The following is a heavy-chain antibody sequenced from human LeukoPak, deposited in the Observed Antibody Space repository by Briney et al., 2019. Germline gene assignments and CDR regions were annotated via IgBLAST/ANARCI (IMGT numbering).Heavy chain of an antibody. D-gene: IGHD3-16*01. V-gene: IGHV4-59*01. CDR3: ARVYLGGGAQSYN. Sequence: KPSETLSLTCTVSGGSLSNYYWSWIRQPPGKRLEWIGSIYSSGSTNYNPSLKSRVTMSIDTSKNQFSLRLNSVTAADTTIYYCARVYLGGGAQSYNWGQGALVTVSS. CDR1: GGSLSNYY. CDR2: IYSSGST. J-gene: IGHJ4*02.